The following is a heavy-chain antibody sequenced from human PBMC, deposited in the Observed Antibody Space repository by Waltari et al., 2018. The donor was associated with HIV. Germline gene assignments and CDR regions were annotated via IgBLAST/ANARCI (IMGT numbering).Heavy chain of an antibody. J-gene: IGHJ6*02. V-gene: IGHV1-3*01. D-gene: IGHD2-15*01. Sequence: QVQLVQSGAEVKKPGASVKVSCKASGYTFTSYAMHWVRQAPGQRLEWMGWINAGNGNTKDSQKCQGRVTITRDTSASTAYMELSSLRSEDTAVYYCARSGSCSGGSCPLVSVYYGMDVWGQGTTVTVSS. CDR1: GYTFTSYA. CDR2: INAGNGNT. CDR3: ARSGSCSGGSCPLVSVYYGMDV.